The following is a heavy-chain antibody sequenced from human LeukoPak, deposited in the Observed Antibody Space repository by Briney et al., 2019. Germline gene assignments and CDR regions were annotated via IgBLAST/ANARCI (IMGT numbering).Heavy chain of an antibody. Sequence: GGSLRLSCAAAGFTFDDYAMDWVRHAAGKGLEWVSLISWDGGSTNYADSVKGRFTISRDNSQNSLYLQMNSLRAEDTALYYCAKSPYSSSWYAQKYYFDYGGQGTRVTVPS. J-gene: IGHJ4*02. CDR2: ISWDGGST. CDR1: GFTFDDYA. D-gene: IGHD6-13*01. V-gene: IGHV3-43D*03. CDR3: AKSPYSSSWYAQKYYFDY.